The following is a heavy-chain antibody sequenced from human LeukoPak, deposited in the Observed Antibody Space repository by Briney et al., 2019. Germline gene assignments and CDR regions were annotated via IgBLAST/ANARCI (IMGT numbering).Heavy chain of an antibody. CDR1: GFTFSGNS. CDR3: AYSSGSD. Sequence: QPGGSLRLSCAASGFTFSGNSMNWVRQAPGKGLEWVSCISSSSSTIYYADSVKGRFTISKDNAKNSLYLQMNSLRDEDTAVYYCAYSSGSDWGQGTLVTVSS. J-gene: IGHJ4*02. V-gene: IGHV3-48*02. CDR2: ISSSSSTI. D-gene: IGHD6-19*01.